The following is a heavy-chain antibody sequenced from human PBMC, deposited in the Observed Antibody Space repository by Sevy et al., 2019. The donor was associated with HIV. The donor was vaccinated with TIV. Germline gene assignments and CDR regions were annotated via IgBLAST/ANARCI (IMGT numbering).Heavy chain of an antibody. V-gene: IGHV3-72*01. CDR2: IRNRPNSYTT. CDR1: GLTFSDHY. CDR3: VRGPNCGVGGCQQISPYCLDV. J-gene: IGHJ6*03. Sequence: GGSLRLSCAASGLTFSDHYVDWVRQAPGKGLEWVGRIRNRPNSYTTEYAASVKGRFTISRDDSRNSVYLQMNSLKTQASAVYYCVRGPNCGVGGCQQISPYCLDVWGKGATVTVSS. D-gene: IGHD2-15*01.